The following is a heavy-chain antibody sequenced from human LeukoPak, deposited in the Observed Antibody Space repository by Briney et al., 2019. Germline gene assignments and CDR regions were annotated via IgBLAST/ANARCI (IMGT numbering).Heavy chain of an antibody. CDR1: GGTFSSYA. CDR2: IIPILGIA. CDR3: ARGSSGSPTPFDY. Sequence: SVKVSCKASGGTFSSYAISWVRQAPGQGLEWMGRIIPILGIASYAQKFQGRVTITADKSTSTAYMELSSLRSEDTAVYYCARGSSGSPTPFDYWGQGTLVTVSS. J-gene: IGHJ4*02. D-gene: IGHD3-10*01. V-gene: IGHV1-69*04.